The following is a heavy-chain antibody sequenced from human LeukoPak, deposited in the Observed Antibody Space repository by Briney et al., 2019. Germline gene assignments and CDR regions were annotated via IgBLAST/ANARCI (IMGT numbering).Heavy chain of an antibody. CDR1: GGSFSGYY. CDR2: INHSGST. V-gene: IGHV4-34*01. CDR3: ASRYSGYDLNLEYNWFDP. Sequence: TSETLSLTCAVYGGSFSGYYWSWIRQPPGKGLEWLGEINHSGSTNYNPSLKSRITISVDTSRNQFSLILSSVTAADTAVYYCASRYSGYDLNLEYNWFDPWGQGTLVTVSS. J-gene: IGHJ5*02. D-gene: IGHD5-12*01.